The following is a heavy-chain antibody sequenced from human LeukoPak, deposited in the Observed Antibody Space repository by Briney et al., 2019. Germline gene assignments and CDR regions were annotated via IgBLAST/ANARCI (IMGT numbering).Heavy chain of an antibody. J-gene: IGHJ3*02. Sequence: PGGSLRLSCAASGFTFSSYWMHWVRQAPGKGLVWVSRINSDGSSTSYADSVKGRFTISRDNAKNTLYLQMNSLRAEDTAVYYCARPSRRAEHPDAFDIWGQGTMVTVSS. CDR2: INSDGSST. CDR1: GFTFSSYW. V-gene: IGHV3-74*01. CDR3: ARPSRRAEHPDAFDI.